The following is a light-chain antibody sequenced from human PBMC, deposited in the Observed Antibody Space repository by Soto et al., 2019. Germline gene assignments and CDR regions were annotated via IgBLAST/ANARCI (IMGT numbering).Light chain of an antibody. CDR1: SSDVGGYNY. CDR3: SSYTSRSTYVV. CDR2: DVS. Sequence: QSALIQPASVSGSPGQSITISCTGTSSDVGGYNYVSWYQQHPGKAPKLMIYDVSNRPSGVSNRFSGSKSGNTASLTISGLQAEDEADYYCSSYTSRSTYVVFGGGTKLTVL. J-gene: IGLJ2*01. V-gene: IGLV2-14*01.